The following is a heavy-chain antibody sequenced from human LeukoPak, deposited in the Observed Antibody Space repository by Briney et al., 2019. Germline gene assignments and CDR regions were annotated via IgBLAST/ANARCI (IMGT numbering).Heavy chain of an antibody. CDR2: INPNSGGT. J-gene: IGHJ5*02. CDR3: AKEITMIVVALYP. D-gene: IGHD3-22*01. CDR1: GYTFTGYY. Sequence: ASVKVSCKASGYTFTGYYMHWVRQAPGQELEWMGRINPNSGGTNYAQKFQGRVTMTRDTSISTAYMELSRLRSDDTAVYYCAKEITMIVVALYPWGQGTLVTVSS. V-gene: IGHV1-2*06.